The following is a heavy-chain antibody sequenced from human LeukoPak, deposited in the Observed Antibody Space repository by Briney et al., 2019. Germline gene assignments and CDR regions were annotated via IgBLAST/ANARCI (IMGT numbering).Heavy chain of an antibody. CDR1: GDSISSTSYY. D-gene: IGHD3-10*01. J-gene: IGHJ4*01. CDR3: VSRVYGLGSFNY. V-gene: IGHV4-39*01. Sequence: TTSETLSLTCTVSGDSISSTSYYWDWIRQSPGKGLEWIGSIYNSGTTYYNPSLKSRVTISVDTSKNQFSLKVSSVTAADTAVYYCVSRVYGLGSFNYWGQGTLVTVSS. CDR2: IYNSGTT.